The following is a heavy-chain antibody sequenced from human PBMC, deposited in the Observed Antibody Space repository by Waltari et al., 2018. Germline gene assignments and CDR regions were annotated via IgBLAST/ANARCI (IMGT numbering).Heavy chain of an antibody. V-gene: IGHV3-23*03. D-gene: IGHD2-8*02. CDR3: AKEGGGVTFDI. J-gene: IGHJ3*02. Sequence: EVQLLQSGGGLVQPGGSLRLSCAGSGFTFSNYVMSWVRQAPGKGLEWVSVIYTGGRTHYADSVKGRFTVSRDNSKSTLYLQMDTLTPEDTAVYYCAKEGGGVTFDIWGQGTMVTVSS. CDR2: IYTGGRT. CDR1: GFTFSNYV.